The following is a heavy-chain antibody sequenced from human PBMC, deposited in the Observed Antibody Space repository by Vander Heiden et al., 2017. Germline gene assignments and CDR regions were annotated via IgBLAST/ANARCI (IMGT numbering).Heavy chain of an antibody. CDR2: ISAYNGNT. D-gene: IGHD6-19*01. CDR3: ARVSLYSSGWDWRYPFDY. V-gene: IGHV1-18*01. Sequence: QVQLVQSGAEVKKPGASVKVSCKASGYTFTSYGISWVRQAPGQGLEGMGWISAYNGNTNYAKKLQGRVTMTTDTSTSTAYRELRSLRSEETAVYYCARVSLYSSGWDWRYPFDYWGQGTMVTVSS. J-gene: IGHJ4*02. CDR1: GYTFTSYG.